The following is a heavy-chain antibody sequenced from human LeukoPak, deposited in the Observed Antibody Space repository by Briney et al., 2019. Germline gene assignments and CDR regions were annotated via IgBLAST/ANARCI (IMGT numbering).Heavy chain of an antibody. CDR1: GFTFSNYG. V-gene: IGHV3-23*01. Sequence: GGSLRLSCAASGFTFSNYGMSWVRQAPGKGLEWVSGISGSGGSTYYADSVKGRFTISRDNSKNTLYLQMNSLRAEDTAVYYCAKDFIGGFGSSWHYYYYYMDVWGKGTTVTVSS. CDR2: ISGSGGST. J-gene: IGHJ6*03. CDR3: AKDFIGGFGSSWHYYYYYMDV. D-gene: IGHD6-13*01.